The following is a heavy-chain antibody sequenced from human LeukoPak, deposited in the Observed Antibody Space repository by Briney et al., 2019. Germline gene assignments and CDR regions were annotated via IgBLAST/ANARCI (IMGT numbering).Heavy chain of an antibody. CDR2: IKQDGSEK. D-gene: IGHD4-17*01. V-gene: IGHV3-7*01. CDR3: AGGRDYAYPTLDY. J-gene: IGHJ4*02. Sequence: GGSLRLSCAAPGFTFSSYWMSWVRQAPGKGLEWVANIKQDGSEKYYVDSVKGRFTISRDNAKNSLYLQMNSLRAEDTAVYYCAGGRDYAYPTLDYWGQGTLVTVSS. CDR1: GFTFSSYW.